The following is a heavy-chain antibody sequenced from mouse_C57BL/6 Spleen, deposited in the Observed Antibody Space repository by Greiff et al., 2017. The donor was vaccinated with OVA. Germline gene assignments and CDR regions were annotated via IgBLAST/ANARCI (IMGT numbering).Heavy chain of an antibody. D-gene: IGHD2-3*01. Sequence: VQLQQPGAELVKPGASVKLSCKASGYTFTSYWMQWVKQRPGQGLEWIGEIDPSDSYTNYNQKFKGKATLTVDTSSSTAYMQLSSLTSEDSAVYYCARRWEGYFDYWGQGTTLTVSS. CDR1: GYTFTSYW. CDR2: IDPSDSYT. CDR3: ARRWEGYFDY. J-gene: IGHJ2*01. V-gene: IGHV1-50*01.